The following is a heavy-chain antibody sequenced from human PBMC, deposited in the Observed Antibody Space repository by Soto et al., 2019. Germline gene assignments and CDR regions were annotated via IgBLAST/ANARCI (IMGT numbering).Heavy chain of an antibody. Sequence: PGGSLRLSCTASGFTFGDYAMSWFRQAPGKGLERVGFIRSKAYGGTTEYAASVKGRFTISRDDSKRIAYLQMNSLKTEDTAVYYCTGPPSSSSTYYYYYMDVWGKGTTVTVSS. D-gene: IGHD6-6*01. J-gene: IGHJ6*03. V-gene: IGHV3-49*03. CDR1: GFTFGDYA. CDR2: IRSKAYGGTT. CDR3: TGPPSSSSTYYYYYMDV.